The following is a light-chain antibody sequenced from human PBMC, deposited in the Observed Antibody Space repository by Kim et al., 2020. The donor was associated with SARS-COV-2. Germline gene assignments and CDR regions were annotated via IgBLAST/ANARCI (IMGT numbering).Light chain of an antibody. CDR2: GAS. V-gene: IGKV3-20*01. Sequence: EIVLTQSPGTLSLSPGERATLSCRASQSVSSNYLAWYQQKPGQAPRLLIYGASSRATGIPDRFSGSGSGTDFTLTITRLEPEDFAVYYCQQYSSSPATFGQGNKVEVK. CDR1: QSVSSNY. J-gene: IGKJ1*01. CDR3: QQYSSSPAT.